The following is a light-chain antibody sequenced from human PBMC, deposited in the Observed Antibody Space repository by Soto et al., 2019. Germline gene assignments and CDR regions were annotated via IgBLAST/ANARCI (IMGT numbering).Light chain of an antibody. J-gene: IGLJ1*01. CDR2: DVS. V-gene: IGLV2-14*01. CDR3: SSYTSSSTLYV. CDR1: SSDVGGYNY. Sequence: QSVLTQPASVSGSPGQSITISCTGTSSDVGGYNYVSWYQRHPGKAPKLMIYDVSNRPSGVSNRFSGSKSGNTASLTISGFQAEDEADYYCSSYTSSSTLYVFGTGTKVTVL.